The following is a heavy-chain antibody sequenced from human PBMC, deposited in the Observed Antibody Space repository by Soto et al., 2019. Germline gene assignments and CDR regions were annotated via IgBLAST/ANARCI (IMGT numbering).Heavy chain of an antibody. D-gene: IGHD6-13*01. V-gene: IGHV3-30*03. J-gene: IGHJ4*02. CDR1: GFTFNNFA. Sequence: QVQLVRSGGGVVQPGRSLRLSCAASGFTFNNFAMHWVRQAPGKGLEWVAVISYDGGDKYYADSVKGRFTISRDNSKNTLYLQMNGLRAEDTAVYYCARDLSTGAADYYFDYWGQGALVTVSS. CDR2: ISYDGGDK. CDR3: ARDLSTGAADYYFDY.